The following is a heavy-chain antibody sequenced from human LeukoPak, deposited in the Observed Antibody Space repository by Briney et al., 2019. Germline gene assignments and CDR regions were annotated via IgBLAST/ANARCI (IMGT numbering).Heavy chain of an antibody. Sequence: GESLKISCKGSGYSFTSYWIGWVRQMPGKGLEWMGIIYPSDSDTRYSPSFQGQVTISADKSISTAYLQWSSLKASDTAMYYCARWIDYYGSGSYYNEGNDYFDYWGQGTLVTVSS. CDR1: GYSFTSYW. J-gene: IGHJ4*02. CDR3: ARWIDYYGSGSYYNEGNDYFDY. D-gene: IGHD3-10*01. V-gene: IGHV5-51*01. CDR2: IYPSDSDT.